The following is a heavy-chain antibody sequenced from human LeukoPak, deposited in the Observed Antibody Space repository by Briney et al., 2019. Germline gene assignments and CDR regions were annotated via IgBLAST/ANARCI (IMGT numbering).Heavy chain of an antibody. V-gene: IGHV3-21*01. CDR1: GFTFSSYS. J-gene: IGHJ4*02. CDR2: ISSSRSYI. Sequence: GGSLRLSCAASGFTFSSYSMNWVRQAPGKGLEWVSSISSSRSYIYYADSVKGRFNIYRDNAKNSLYLQKNSLRAEDTAVYYCARSSGYSSSGLDYWGQGTLVTVSS. D-gene: IGHD6-13*01. CDR3: ARSSGYSSSGLDY.